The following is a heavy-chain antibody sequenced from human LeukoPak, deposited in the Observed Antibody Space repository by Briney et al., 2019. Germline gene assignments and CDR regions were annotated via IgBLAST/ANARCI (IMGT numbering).Heavy chain of an antibody. CDR1: GFSVSTNY. J-gene: IGHJ4*02. V-gene: IGHV3-66*01. CDR2: FYAGGST. Sequence: GGSLRLSCEASGFSVSTNYMSWVRQAPGKGLEWVSVFYAGGSTYYTDSVKGRFTISRDISKNSLYLQMNGLRAEDTAVYYCAAKGNGYTGIYVFAHWGQGTLVTVSS. D-gene: IGHD1-26*01. CDR3: AAKGNGYTGIYVFAH.